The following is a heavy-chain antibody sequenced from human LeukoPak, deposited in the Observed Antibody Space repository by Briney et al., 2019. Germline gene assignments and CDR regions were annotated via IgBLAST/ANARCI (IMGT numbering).Heavy chain of an antibody. Sequence: GGSLKLSCAASGFTLSGSALHWVRQASGKGLEWVGRIRNNSNSYATAYAAPVKGRFTISRDDSKNTAYLQMNSLKTEDTAVYYCTRRKVAAVYPDDAFDIWGQGTMVTVSS. CDR2: IRNNSNSYAT. J-gene: IGHJ3*02. D-gene: IGHD6-13*01. CDR1: GFTLSGSA. CDR3: TRRKVAAVYPDDAFDI. V-gene: IGHV3-73*01.